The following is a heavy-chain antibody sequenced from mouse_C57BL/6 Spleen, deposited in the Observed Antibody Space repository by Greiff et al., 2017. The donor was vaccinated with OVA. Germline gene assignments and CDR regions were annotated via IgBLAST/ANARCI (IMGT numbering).Heavy chain of an antibody. D-gene: IGHD1-1*02. CDR2: IYPGDGDT. V-gene: IGHV1-82*01. Sequence: VQLQQSGPELVKPGASVKISCKASGYAFSSSWMNWVKQRPGKGLEWIGRIYPGDGDTNYNGKFKGKATLTADKSSSTAYMQLSSLTSEDSAVYFCAGLGCYGNYWFLDVGGRGTTDTVSS. CDR3: AGLGCYGNYWFLDV. CDR1: GYAFSSSW. J-gene: IGHJ1*03.